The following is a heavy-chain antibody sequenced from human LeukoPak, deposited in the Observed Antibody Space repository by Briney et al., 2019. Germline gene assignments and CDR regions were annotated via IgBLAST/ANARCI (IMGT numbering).Heavy chain of an antibody. CDR2: ISYDGSNK. CDR1: GFTFSSYA. Sequence: PGGSLRLSCAASGFTFSSYAMHWVRQAPGKGLELVAVISYDGSNKYYADSVKGRFTISRDNSKNTLYLQMNSLRAEDTAVYYCASQSGYDPWGQGTLVTVSS. D-gene: IGHD5-12*01. J-gene: IGHJ5*02. V-gene: IGHV3-30-3*01. CDR3: ASQSGYDP.